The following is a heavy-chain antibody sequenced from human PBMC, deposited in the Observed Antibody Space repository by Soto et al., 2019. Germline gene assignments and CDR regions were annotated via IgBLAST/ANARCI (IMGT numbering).Heavy chain of an antibody. D-gene: IGHD3-22*01. Sequence: EVQLLDSGGGLVQPGGSLRVSCTASGFTFSSYAMTWVRQAPGKGLEWVSAISNSGSITCYAESVKGRFTISRDNSKNALDLQMNSLRAEHTAVYYWVQGMTVVVINGQFDYWGQALLVTVS. V-gene: IGHV3-23*01. CDR2: ISNSGSIT. J-gene: IGHJ4*02. CDR1: GFTFSSYA. CDR3: VQGMTVVVINGQFDY.